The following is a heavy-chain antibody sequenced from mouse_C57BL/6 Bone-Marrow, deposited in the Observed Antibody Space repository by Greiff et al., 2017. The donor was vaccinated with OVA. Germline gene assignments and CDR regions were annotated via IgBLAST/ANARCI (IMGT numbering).Heavy chain of an antibody. V-gene: IGHV1-5*01. D-gene: IGHD1-1*01. CDR3: TGFYYYGSSYYMDY. J-gene: IGHJ2*01. CDR2: IYPGNSDT. Sequence: VQLQQSGTVLARPGASVKMSCKTSGYTFTSYWMHWVKQRPGQGLEWIGAIYPGNSDTSYNQKFKGKAKLTAVTSASTAYMELSSLTNEDSAVYYCTGFYYYGSSYYMDYWGQGTTLTVSS. CDR1: GYTFTSYW.